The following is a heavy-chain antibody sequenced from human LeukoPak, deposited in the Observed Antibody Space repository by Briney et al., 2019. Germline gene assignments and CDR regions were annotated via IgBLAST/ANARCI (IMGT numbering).Heavy chain of an antibody. D-gene: IGHD2-15*01. CDR3: ARVDLGYCSGGSCYSFDY. J-gene: IGHJ4*02. CDR1: GGSISSGDYY. CDR2: ISYSGST. V-gene: IGHV4-30-4*01. Sequence: SETLSLTCTVSGGSISSGDYYWSWIRQPPGKGLEWIGYISYSGSTYYNPSLKSRVTISVDTSKKQFSLKLSSVTAADTAVYYCARVDLGYCSGGSCYSFDYWGQGTLVTVSS.